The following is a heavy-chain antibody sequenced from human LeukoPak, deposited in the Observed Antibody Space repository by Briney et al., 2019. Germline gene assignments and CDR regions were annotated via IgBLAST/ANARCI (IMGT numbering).Heavy chain of an antibody. J-gene: IGHJ1*01. Sequence: ESGPTLVKPTQTLTLTCTFSWFSLSSSGVGVGWIRQPPGKALEWLALISWNDDKRYSPSLKSRLTITKDTSKNQVVLTTTNMDPVDTATYYCAHRQTDGTYSGYSEYFQHWGQGTLVTVSS. CDR3: AHRQTDGTYSGYSEYFQH. CDR2: ISWNDDK. CDR1: WFSLSSSGVG. V-gene: IGHV2-5*01. D-gene: IGHD5-12*01.